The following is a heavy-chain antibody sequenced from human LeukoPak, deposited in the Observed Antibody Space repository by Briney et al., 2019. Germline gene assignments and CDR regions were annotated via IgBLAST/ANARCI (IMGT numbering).Heavy chain of an antibody. J-gene: IGHJ3*02. CDR1: AGTIINYY. D-gene: IGHD2-15*01. Sequence: KASETLSLTGTGSAGTIINYYWGWIRQPAGKGLEWIGRLYTVGSTNYTPCLKSRVTMSVDASKHQFSVKLSSVTAADTAVYYCARGRYCSADICAGGDAFDIWGQGTMVSVSS. CDR3: ARGRYCSADICAGGDAFDI. CDR2: LYTVGST. V-gene: IGHV4-4*07.